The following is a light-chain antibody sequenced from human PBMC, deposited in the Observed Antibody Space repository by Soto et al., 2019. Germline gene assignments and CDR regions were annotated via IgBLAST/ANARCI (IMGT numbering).Light chain of an antibody. CDR3: QQAHTLPWT. Sequence: DIHMTQSPSPKSGSVGDRVSITCRASQTISSWLAWYQQKPGKAPKLLIYKASTLKSGVPSRFSGSGSGTEFTLTISSLQPEDFATYSCQQAHTLPWTFGQGTKVDIK. CDR1: QTISSW. V-gene: IGKV1-5*03. J-gene: IGKJ1*01. CDR2: KAS.